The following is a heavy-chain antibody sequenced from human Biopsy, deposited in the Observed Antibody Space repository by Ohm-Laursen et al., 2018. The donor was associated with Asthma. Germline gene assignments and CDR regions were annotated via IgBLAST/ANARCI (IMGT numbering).Heavy chain of an antibody. CDR2: TNERGVT. CDR1: PGSFSGFF. Sequence: GTLSLTCDVYPGSFSGFFWTWIRQSPGKGLEWIGETNERGVTNNNPSLKSRVIISIDTYWNRVSLKLTSVTDADTAVYYCARGPELDVWGQGTTVTVSS. V-gene: IGHV4-34*01. J-gene: IGHJ6*02. CDR3: ARGPELDV.